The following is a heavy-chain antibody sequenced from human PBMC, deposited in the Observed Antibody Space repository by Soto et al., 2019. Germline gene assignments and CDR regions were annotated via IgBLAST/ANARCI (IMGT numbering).Heavy chain of an antibody. CDR3: AGGTDGKKVAY. CDR2: ISFDGKNK. V-gene: IGHV3-30*04. J-gene: IGHJ4*02. CDR1: GFTFSDYA. Sequence: GGSLRLSCAASGFTFSDYAMHWVRQAPGKGLEWVTVISFDGKNKYYADSVKGRFTISRDDSKNTLYLQMNSSVTAADTAVYYCAGGTDGKKVAYWGQGTLVTVSS. D-gene: IGHD5-12*01.